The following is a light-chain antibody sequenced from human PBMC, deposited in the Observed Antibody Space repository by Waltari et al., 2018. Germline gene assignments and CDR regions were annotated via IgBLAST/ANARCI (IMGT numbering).Light chain of an antibody. V-gene: IGLV1-44*01. CDR3: ATWDDNLSGSWV. J-gene: IGLJ3*02. Sequence: QSVLTQPPSVSGAPGQAVALSCSGSRSNPGGTYVNWFQQLPGTAPKLLIHSDDQRPSGVPDRFSGSKSGTSASLAISGLQSEDEADYYCATWDDNLSGSWVFGGGTKLTVL. CDR2: SDD. CDR1: RSNPGGTY.